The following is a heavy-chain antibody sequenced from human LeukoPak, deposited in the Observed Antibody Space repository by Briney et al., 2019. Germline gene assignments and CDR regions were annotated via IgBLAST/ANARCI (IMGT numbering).Heavy chain of an antibody. Sequence: SETLSLTCAVYGGSFSGYYWSWIRQPPGKGLEWIGEINHSGSTNYNPSLKSRVTISVDTSKNQFSLKLSSVTAADTAVYHCARGLLMVAPAFDPWGQGTLVTVSS. CDR2: INHSGST. V-gene: IGHV4-34*01. CDR1: GGSFSGYY. D-gene: IGHD2-8*01. J-gene: IGHJ5*02. CDR3: ARGLLMVAPAFDP.